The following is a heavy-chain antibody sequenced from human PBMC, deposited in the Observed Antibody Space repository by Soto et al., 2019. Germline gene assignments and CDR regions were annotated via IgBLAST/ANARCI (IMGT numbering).Heavy chain of an antibody. V-gene: IGHV3-33*01. CDR3: ARESPEYYYDSSGYHGLDI. CDR1: GFTFSSYC. Sequence: QVQLVESGGGVVQPGRSLSLSCAASGFTFSSYCMHWVRQAPGKGLEWVAVIWYDGSNKYYADSVKGRFTISRDNSKNPLYLQMNSLRAEDTAVYYCARESPEYYYDSSGYHGLDIWGQGTMVTFSA. CDR2: IWYDGSNK. J-gene: IGHJ3*02. D-gene: IGHD3-22*01.